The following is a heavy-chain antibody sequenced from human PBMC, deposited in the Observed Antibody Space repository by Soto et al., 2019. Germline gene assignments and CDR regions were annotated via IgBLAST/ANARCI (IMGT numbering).Heavy chain of an antibody. CDR3: ARGGPEVAARSFDY. CDR1: GGSFNNYF. D-gene: IGHD6-6*01. J-gene: IGHJ4*02. V-gene: IGHV4-34*01. CDR2: VNHSGST. Sequence: SETLSLTCAVYGGSFNNYFWSWILQPPGKGLEWIGEVNHSGSTNSNPSLKGRVTISADTSKKQFSLKLSFVTAADTAVYYCARGGPEVAARSFDYWGQGPLVTVSS.